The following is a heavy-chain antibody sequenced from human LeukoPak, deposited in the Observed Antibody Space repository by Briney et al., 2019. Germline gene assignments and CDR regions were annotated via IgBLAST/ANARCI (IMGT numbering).Heavy chain of an antibody. V-gene: IGHV3-23*01. D-gene: IGHD6-6*01. CDR3: AKDKWHSSSSHFDY. J-gene: IGHJ4*02. CDR2: ISGSGGTT. CDR1: GFTFSSYA. Sequence: GGSLRLSCAASGFTFSSYAMSWVRQAPGKGLEWVSAISGSGGTTYYADSVKGRFTISRDNSKNTLYLQMNSLRAEDTAVYYCAKDKWHSSSSHFDYWGQGTLVTVSS.